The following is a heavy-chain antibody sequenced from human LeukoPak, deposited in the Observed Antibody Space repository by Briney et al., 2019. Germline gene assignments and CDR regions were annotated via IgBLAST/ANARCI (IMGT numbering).Heavy chain of an antibody. D-gene: IGHD6-19*01. CDR3: ARDSIAVTGDFDF. V-gene: IGHV3-74*01. J-gene: IGHJ4*02. CDR1: GFTFSSYW. CDR2: IDSDGSGP. Sequence: PGGSLTLSCAASGFTFSSYWMHWVRQTPGKALVWVSLIDSDGSGPTYADSVKGRFTISRDNSKNTLYLQMNSLRAEDTAVYYCARDSIAVTGDFDFWGQGTLVTASS.